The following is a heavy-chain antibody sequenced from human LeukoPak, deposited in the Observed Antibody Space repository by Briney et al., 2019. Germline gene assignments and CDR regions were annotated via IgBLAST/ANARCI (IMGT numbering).Heavy chain of an antibody. CDR2: IIPVFGTA. D-gene: IGHD7-27*01. V-gene: IGHV1-69*05. CDR3: ARQPNWGSYFDY. CDR1: GGTFSSYA. Sequence: GASVKVSCKASGGTFSSYAISWVRQAPGQGLEWMGGIIPVFGTANYAQKFQGRVTITTDESTSTAYMELSSLRSEDTAVYYCARQPNWGSYFDYWGQGTLVTVSS. J-gene: IGHJ4*02.